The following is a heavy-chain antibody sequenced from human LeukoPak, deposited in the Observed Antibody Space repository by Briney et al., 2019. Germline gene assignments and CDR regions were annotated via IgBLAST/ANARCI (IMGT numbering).Heavy chain of an antibody. CDR3: AKELAEMATISPFDC. CDR2: IIPILGIA. V-gene: IGHV1-69*04. Sequence: SVKVSCKASGGTFSSYAISWVRQAPGQGLEWMGRIIPILGIANYAQKFQGRVTITADKSTSTAYMELSSLRPEDTAVYYCAKELAEMATISPFDCWGQGTLVTVSS. CDR1: GGTFSSYA. J-gene: IGHJ4*02. D-gene: IGHD5-24*01.